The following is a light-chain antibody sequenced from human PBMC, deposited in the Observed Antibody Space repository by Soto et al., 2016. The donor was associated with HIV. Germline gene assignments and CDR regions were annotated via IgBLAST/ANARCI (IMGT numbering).Light chain of an antibody. CDR1: RPISSY. Sequence: DIQMTQSPSSLSASVGDRVTITCRASRPISSYLNWYQQTPGKAPKLLIFAASSLQGGVPARFSGSGSGTEFTLTISSLQPEDFATYYCQQYYSFPWTFGQGTKVEIK. CDR3: QQYYSFPWT. V-gene: IGKV1-39*01. J-gene: IGKJ1*01. CDR2: AAS.